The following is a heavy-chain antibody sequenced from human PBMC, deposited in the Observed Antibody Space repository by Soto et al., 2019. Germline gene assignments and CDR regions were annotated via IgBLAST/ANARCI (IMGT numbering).Heavy chain of an antibody. Sequence: GSLRLSCXASGLTVSHNYMAWVRQAPEMGLEWVSILYTEGTTYYADSVKGRFTISRDSSKNTLFLQMDSLRAEDTAVYYCVRPRPSGENYGMDVWGQGTTVTVSS. CDR3: VRPRPSGENYGMDV. J-gene: IGHJ6*02. CDR1: GLTVSHNY. D-gene: IGHD3-16*01. CDR2: LYTEGTT. V-gene: IGHV3-53*01.